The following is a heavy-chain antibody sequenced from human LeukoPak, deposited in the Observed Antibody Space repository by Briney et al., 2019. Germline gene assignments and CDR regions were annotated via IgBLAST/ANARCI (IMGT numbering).Heavy chain of an antibody. J-gene: IGHJ4*02. Sequence: ASVKVSCKASGYTFTRYYMHWVRQAPGQGLEWMGIINPSGGNTNYAQKFQGRVTITADKSTSTAYMELSSLRSEDTAVYYCARSSIIAAAGPYYFDYWGQGTLVTVSS. CDR1: GYTFTRYY. V-gene: IGHV1-46*01. CDR3: ARSSIIAAAGPYYFDY. CDR2: INPSGGNT. D-gene: IGHD6-13*01.